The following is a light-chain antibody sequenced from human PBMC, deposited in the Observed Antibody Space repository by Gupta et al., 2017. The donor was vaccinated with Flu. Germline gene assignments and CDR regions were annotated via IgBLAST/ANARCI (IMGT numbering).Light chain of an antibody. CDR3: QQFHSHPYT. Sequence: PSFLSASVGDRVTITCRASQVISSYLAWFQQRPGKAPRLLIYSVSTLQGGVPSRFSGSGSGTEFTLTISSLQPEDFATYYCQQFHSHPYTFGQGSTLEIK. J-gene: IGKJ2*01. V-gene: IGKV1-9*01. CDR2: SVS. CDR1: QVISSY.